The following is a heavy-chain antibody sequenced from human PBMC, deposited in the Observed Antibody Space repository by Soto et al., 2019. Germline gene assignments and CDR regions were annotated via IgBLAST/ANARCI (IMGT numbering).Heavy chain of an antibody. V-gene: IGHV3-21*01. D-gene: IGHD4-17*01. CDR3: ARVSDCGDYVSYDP. J-gene: IGHJ5*02. Sequence: EVQLVESGGGLVKPGGSLRLSCAASGFTFSSYSMNWVRQAPGKGLEWVSSISSSSSYIYYADSVKGRFTISRDNAKNSLYLQMNSLRAEDTAVYYCARVSDCGDYVSYDPWGQGTLVTVSS. CDR1: GFTFSSYS. CDR2: ISSSSSYI.